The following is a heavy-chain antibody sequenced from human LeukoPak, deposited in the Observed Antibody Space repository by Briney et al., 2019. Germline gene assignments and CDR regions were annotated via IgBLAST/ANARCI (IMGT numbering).Heavy chain of an antibody. CDR1: GFTFSTYW. CDR2: INSDGSST. CDR3: ARSTSHYYYYYMDV. Sequence: GSLRLSCAASGFTFSTYWMHWVRQAPGKGLVWVSRINSDGSSTTYADSVMGRFTISRDNATNTLYLQINSLRAEDTAVYYCARSTSHYYYYYMDVWGKGTTVTISS. J-gene: IGHJ6*03. V-gene: IGHV3-74*01.